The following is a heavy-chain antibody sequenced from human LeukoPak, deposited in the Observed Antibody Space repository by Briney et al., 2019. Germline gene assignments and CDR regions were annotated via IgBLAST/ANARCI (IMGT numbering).Heavy chain of an antibody. CDR2: INPNSGGT. V-gene: IGHV1-2*02. CDR1: GYTLTSYG. J-gene: IGHJ1*01. D-gene: IGHD6-6*01. Sequence: GASVKVSCEASGYTLTSYGINWMRQAPGQGLEWMGWINPNSGGTNYAQKFQGRVTMTRDTSISTAYMELSRLRSDDTAVYYCASGLAARSNWGQGTLVTVSS. CDR3: ASGLAARSN.